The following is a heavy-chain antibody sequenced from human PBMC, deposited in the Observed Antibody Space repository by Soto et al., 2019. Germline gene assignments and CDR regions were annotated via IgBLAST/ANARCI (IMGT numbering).Heavy chain of an antibody. CDR3: ARHSSYQLLWGSGSDLGY. CDR1: GYSFTSYW. D-gene: IGHD2-2*01. J-gene: IGHJ4*02. Sequence: PGESLKISCKGSGYSFTSYWISWVRQMPGKGLEWMGRIDPSDSYTNYSPSFQGHVTISADKSISTAYLQWSSLKASDTAMYYCARHSSYQLLWGSGSDLGYWGQGTLVTVSS. V-gene: IGHV5-10-1*01. CDR2: IDPSDSYT.